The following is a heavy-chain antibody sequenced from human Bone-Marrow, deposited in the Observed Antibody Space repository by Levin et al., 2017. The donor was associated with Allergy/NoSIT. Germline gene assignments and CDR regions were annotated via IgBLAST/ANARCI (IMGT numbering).Heavy chain of an antibody. CDR3: ARVLAGFDGSAMAYDY. CDR2: IYYNGST. J-gene: IGHJ4*02. CDR1: GASIRSGAYY. Sequence: SQTLSLTCTVSGASIRSGAYYWRWVRQPPGQGLGWIGYIYYNGSTYFNPSLKSRVSISVDTSKNQFSLKLSSVTAADTADYYCARVLAGFDGSAMAYDYWGRGSLVTVSS. V-gene: IGHV4-31*03. D-gene: IGHD3-10*01.